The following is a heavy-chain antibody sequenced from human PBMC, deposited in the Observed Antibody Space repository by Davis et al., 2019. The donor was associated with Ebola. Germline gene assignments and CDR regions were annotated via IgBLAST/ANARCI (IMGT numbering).Heavy chain of an antibody. D-gene: IGHD7-27*01. CDR1: GGSISNSNW. CDR2: IYHSGST. J-gene: IGHJ4*02. V-gene: IGHV4-4*02. CDR3: VRGRTWGIPDY. Sequence: MPSETLSLTCAVSGGSISNSNWWSWVRQPPGKGLEWIGEIYHSGSTNYNPSLKSRVTISVDTSKNQFSLNLTSVTAADTAIYYCVRGRTWGIPDYWGQGTLVTVSS.